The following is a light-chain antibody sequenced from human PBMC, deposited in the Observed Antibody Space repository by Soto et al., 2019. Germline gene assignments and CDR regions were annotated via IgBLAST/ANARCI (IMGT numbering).Light chain of an antibody. CDR3: QQYNDWPRT. Sequence: EIVMTQSPATLSVSPGERATLSCRASHTFSSNLAWYQQKPGQAPRLLIYGASTRVTGVPARFSGSGSGTEFTLTISRLQSEDFAVYYCQQYNDWPRTFGQGTKVEI. J-gene: IGKJ1*01. CDR1: HTFSSN. V-gene: IGKV3-15*01. CDR2: GAS.